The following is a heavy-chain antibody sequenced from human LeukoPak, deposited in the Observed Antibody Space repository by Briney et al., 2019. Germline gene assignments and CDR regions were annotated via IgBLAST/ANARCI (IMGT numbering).Heavy chain of an antibody. J-gene: IGHJ4*02. V-gene: IGHV1-3*01. CDR3: ARGKGSGTSPFGY. Sequence: ASVKVSCKASGYTFTSYAMHWVRQAPGQRLEWMGWINAGNGNTKYSQKFQGRVTITRDTSASTAYMELSSLRSEGTAVYYCARGKGSGTSPFGYWGQGTLVTVSS. CDR1: GYTFTSYA. D-gene: IGHD6-13*01. CDR2: INAGNGNT.